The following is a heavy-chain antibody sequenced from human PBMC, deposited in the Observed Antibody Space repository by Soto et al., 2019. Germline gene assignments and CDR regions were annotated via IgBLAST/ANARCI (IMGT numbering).Heavy chain of an antibody. V-gene: IGHV4-34*01. D-gene: IGHD3-10*01. J-gene: IGHJ5*02. CDR3: ARXGRSYYGSGRLRNWFDP. CDR2: INHSGST. Sequence: SETLSLTCAVYGGSFSCYYWSWIRQPPGKGLEWIGEINHSGSTNYNPSLKSRVTISVDTSKNQFSLKLSSVTAADTAVYYCARXGRSYYGSGRLRNWFDPWGQGTLVTVSS. CDR1: GGSFSCYY.